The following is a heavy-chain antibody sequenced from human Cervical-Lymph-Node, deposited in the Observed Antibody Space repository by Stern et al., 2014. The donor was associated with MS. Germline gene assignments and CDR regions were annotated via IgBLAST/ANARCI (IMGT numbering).Heavy chain of an antibody. Sequence: EVQLVESGAEVKKPGESLKISCKASGDSFASSWIGWVRQMPGGGLEWMGSIYPADSDTRYSPSFHGRVTISATKAPRTASLQWSSLRASDTAMYYCARHLVVLPPGILSRRNDNYYYAMDVWGQGTTVIVSS. CDR1: GDSFASSW. D-gene: IGHD2-2*01. CDR2: IYPADSDT. CDR3: ARHLVVLPPGILSRRNDNYYYAMDV. V-gene: IGHV5-51*01. J-gene: IGHJ6*02.